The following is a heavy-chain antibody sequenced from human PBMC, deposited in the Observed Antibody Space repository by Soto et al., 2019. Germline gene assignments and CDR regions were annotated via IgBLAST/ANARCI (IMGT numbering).Heavy chain of an antibody. CDR3: ARLSSYSSCWYLGAFDI. J-gene: IGHJ3*02. V-gene: IGHV2-5*02. CDR1: GFSLSTSGVG. Sequence: QITLKESGPTLVKPTQTLTLTCTFSGFSLSTSGVGVGWIRQPPGKALEWLALIYWDDDKRYSPSLKSRLTITKDTSKNQVVLTMTCRDPVDTATYYCARLSSYSSCWYLGAFDIWGQGTMVTVSS. CDR2: IYWDDDK. D-gene: IGHD6-13*01.